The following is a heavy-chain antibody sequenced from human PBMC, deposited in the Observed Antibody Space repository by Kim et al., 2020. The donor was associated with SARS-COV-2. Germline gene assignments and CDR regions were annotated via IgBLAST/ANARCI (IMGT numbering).Heavy chain of an antibody. V-gene: IGHV4-34*01. Sequence: NPSRKSRVTISVDTSKNQLYLKLSSVTAADAAVYYCARWRVLTTYNWCDPWGQGTLVSVSS. D-gene: IGHD4-4*01. CDR3: ARWRVLTTYNWCDP. J-gene: IGHJ5*02.